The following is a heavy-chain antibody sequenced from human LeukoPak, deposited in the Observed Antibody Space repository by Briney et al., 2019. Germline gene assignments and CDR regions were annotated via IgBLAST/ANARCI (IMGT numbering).Heavy chain of an antibody. CDR1: GYNFTGYY. D-gene: IGHD2-21*01. CDR3: ARASYCGGDCYYYMDV. J-gene: IGHJ6*03. V-gene: IGHV1-2*02. Sequence: ASVKVSCKASGYNFTGYYMHWVRQAPGQGLEWMGWINPNRGGTNYAQKFQGRVTMTRDTSISTAYMDLSGLRSDDTAVYYCARASYCGGDCYYYMDVWGKGTTVTISS. CDR2: INPNRGGT.